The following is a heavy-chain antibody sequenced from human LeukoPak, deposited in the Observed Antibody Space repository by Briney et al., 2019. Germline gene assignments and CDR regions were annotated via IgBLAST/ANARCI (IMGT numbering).Heavy chain of an antibody. Sequence: PSETLSLTCTVSGGSISSSSYYWGWIRQPPGKGVEWIGNIFYSGSTYYNPSLKSRVTISVDTSKNQFSLKLSSVTAADTAVYYCSRGRITIFGVVIMSYFDYWGQGTLVTVSS. CDR1: GGSISSSSYY. CDR2: IFYSGST. J-gene: IGHJ4*02. V-gene: IGHV4-39*01. CDR3: SRGRITIFGVVIMSYFDY. D-gene: IGHD3-3*01.